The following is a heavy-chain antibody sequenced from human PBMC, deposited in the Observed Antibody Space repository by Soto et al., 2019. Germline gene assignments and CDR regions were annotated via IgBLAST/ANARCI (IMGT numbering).Heavy chain of an antibody. J-gene: IGHJ4*02. D-gene: IGHD2-15*01. CDR1: GGSFSGYY. CDR2: INHSGST. Sequence: QVQLQQWGAGLLKPSETLSLTCAVYGGSFSGYYWSWIRQPPGKGLVGIGEINHSGSTNYNPSLKSRVTISVDKSKNQFSLKLSSVTAADTAVYYCARGSHRYSRIVDYWGQGTLVTVSS. V-gene: IGHV4-34*01. CDR3: ARGSHRYSRIVDY.